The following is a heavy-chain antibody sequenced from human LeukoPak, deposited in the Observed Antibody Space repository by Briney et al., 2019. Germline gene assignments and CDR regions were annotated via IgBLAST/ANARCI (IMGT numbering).Heavy chain of an antibody. CDR2: ISSNGGST. CDR1: GFTFSSYA. J-gene: IGHJ4*02. D-gene: IGHD2-15*01. CDR3: ARGSGSCYSGGCFDY. V-gene: IGHV3-64*01. Sequence: GGSLRLSCAASGFTFSSYAMHWVRQAPGKGLEYVSAISSNGGSTYYANSVKGRFTISRDNSKNTLYLQMGSLRAEDMAVYCCARGSGSCYSGGCFDYWGQGTLVTVSS.